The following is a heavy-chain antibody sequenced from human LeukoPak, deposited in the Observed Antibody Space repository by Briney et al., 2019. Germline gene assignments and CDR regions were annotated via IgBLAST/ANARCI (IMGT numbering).Heavy chain of an antibody. D-gene: IGHD5-12*01. V-gene: IGHV3-23*01. CDR3: ARVRPRLDRGWFDP. Sequence: PGGSLRLSCAASGFTFNNYALTWVRQTPGRGLECVSAISGDGVSPYYVDSVRGRFTISRDNSKNTLYLQMNSLRAEDTAVYYCARVRPRLDRGWFDPWGQGTLVTVSS. CDR1: GFTFNNYA. CDR2: ISGDGVSP. J-gene: IGHJ5*02.